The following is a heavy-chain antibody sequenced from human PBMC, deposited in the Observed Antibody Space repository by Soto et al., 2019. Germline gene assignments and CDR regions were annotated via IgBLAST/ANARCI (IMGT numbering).Heavy chain of an antibody. CDR1: GYIFTGYY. CDR3: ARGDFDSSANYYAGWFDP. J-gene: IGHJ5*02. V-gene: IGHV1-2*02. Sequence: QVQLVQSGAEVKKPGASVKVSCKASGYIFTGYYMHWLRQAPGQGLEWMGWFNPNSGGTKYAQKFQGRVTMPNDTSINTAYVELSGLISDDTAAYYCARGDFDSSANYYAGWFDPWGQGALVTVSS. D-gene: IGHD3-22*01. CDR2: FNPNSGGT.